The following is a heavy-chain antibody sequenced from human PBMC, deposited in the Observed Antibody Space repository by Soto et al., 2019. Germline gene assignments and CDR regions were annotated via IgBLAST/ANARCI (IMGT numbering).Heavy chain of an antibody. Sequence: GGSLRLSCAASGFTIRNNWMTWVRQTPGKGLEWVADIKEDGSEKYYMDSVKGRFTISRNNAKNSVSLQMNSLRAEDTAVYYCAKARTWGLVARPASFDYWGQGALVTVSS. CDR3: AKARTWGLVARPASFDY. CDR2: IKEDGSEK. CDR1: GFTIRNNW. D-gene: IGHD2-15*01. V-gene: IGHV3-7*01. J-gene: IGHJ4*02.